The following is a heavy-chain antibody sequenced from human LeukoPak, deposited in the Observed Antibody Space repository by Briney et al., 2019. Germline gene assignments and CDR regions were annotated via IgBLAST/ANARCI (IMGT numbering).Heavy chain of an antibody. CDR2: IKQDGGEK. CDR1: GFAFSDFW. V-gene: IGHV3-7*01. J-gene: IGHJ6*02. D-gene: IGHD2-2*01. CDR3: ARDRGVEYQLLLGHYYYGMDV. Sequence: GGSLRLSCAASGFAFSDFWMSWVRQAPGKGLEWVANIKQDGGEKYYMDSVEGRFTISRDNAKNSLYLQMNSLRAEDTAVYYCARDRGVEYQLLLGHYYYGMDVWGQGTTVTVSS.